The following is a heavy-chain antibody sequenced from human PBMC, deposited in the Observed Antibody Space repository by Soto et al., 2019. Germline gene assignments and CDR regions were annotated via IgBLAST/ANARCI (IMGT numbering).Heavy chain of an antibody. D-gene: IGHD2-15*01. CDR1: GGSITSYY. CDR2: IYFSGSA. J-gene: IGHJ3*02. CDR3: ARVDIVVVVALHHLLLDI. V-gene: IGHV4-59*08. Sequence: PSETLSLTCTVSGGSITSYYWSWSLQPPGKGLEWIGYIYFSGSANYNPSLKSRVTISVDTSKNQFSLKLSSVTAADTAVYYCARVDIVVVVALHHLLLDIWGQGTMVTVSS.